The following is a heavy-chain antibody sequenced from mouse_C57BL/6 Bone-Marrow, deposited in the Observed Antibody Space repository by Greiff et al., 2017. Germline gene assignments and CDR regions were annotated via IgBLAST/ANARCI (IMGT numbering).Heavy chain of an antibody. Sequence: QVQLQQPGAELVKPGASVKLSCKASGYTFTSYWMHWVKQRPGQGLEWIGDIYPGSGSTNYNEKFKSKATLTVDTSSSTAYMQLSSLTSEDSAVYYCARWTYYGFAYWGQGTLVTVSA. CDR2: IYPGSGST. CDR1: GYTFTSYW. V-gene: IGHV1-55*01. CDR3: ARWTYYGFAY. D-gene: IGHD2-10*01. J-gene: IGHJ3*01.